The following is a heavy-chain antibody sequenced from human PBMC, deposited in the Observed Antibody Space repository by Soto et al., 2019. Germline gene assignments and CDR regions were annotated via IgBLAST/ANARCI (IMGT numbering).Heavy chain of an antibody. V-gene: IGHV4-39*01. CDR2: IYYSGST. Sequence: PSETLSLTCTVSGGSISSSIYYWGWIRQPPGKGLEWIGSIYYSGSTYYNPSLKSRVTISVDTSKNQFSLKLSSVTAADTAVYYCARHMFYGDYKEIDYWGQGTLVTVSS. D-gene: IGHD4-17*01. CDR3: ARHMFYGDYKEIDY. J-gene: IGHJ4*02. CDR1: GGSISSSIYY.